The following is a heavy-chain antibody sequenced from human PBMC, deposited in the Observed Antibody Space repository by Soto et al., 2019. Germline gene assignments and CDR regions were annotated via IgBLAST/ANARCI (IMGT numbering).Heavy chain of an antibody. V-gene: IGHV3-23*01. CDR2: ISGSGGST. CDR3: AKDIVVVPAASRG. CDR1: GFTFSSYA. D-gene: IGHD2-2*01. Sequence: TGGSLRLSCAASGFTFSSYAMSWVRQAPGKGLEWVSAISGSGGSTYYADSVKGRFTISRDNSKNTLYLQMNSLRAEDTAVYYCAKDIVVVPAASRGWGQGTLVTVSS. J-gene: IGHJ4*02.